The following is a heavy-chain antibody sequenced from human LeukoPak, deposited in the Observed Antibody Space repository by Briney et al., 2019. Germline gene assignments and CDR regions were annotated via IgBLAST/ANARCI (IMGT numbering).Heavy chain of an antibody. D-gene: IGHD3-16*01. V-gene: IGHV3-7*05. CDR1: GFTFSSYW. J-gene: IGHJ3*02. CDR3: ARVMGSWAFDI. Sequence: PGGSLRLSCAASGFTFSSYWMSWVRQTPGKGLEWVANIKQDGSEKYYVDSVKGRFTISRDNAKNSLYLQMNSLRAEDTAVYYCARVMGSWAFDIWGQGTMVTVSS. CDR2: IKQDGSEK.